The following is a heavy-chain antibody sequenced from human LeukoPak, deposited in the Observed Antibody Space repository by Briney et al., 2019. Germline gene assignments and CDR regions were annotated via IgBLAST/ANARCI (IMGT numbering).Heavy chain of an antibody. J-gene: IGHJ1*01. CDR2: ISYDGSNK. CDR1: GFTFSSYA. Sequence: GGSLRLSCAASGFTFSSYAMHWVRQAPGKGLEWVAVISYDGSNKYYADSVKGRFTISRDNSKNTLYLQMNSLRAEDTAVYYCARAYCSSTSCEGYFQHWGQGTLVTVSS. D-gene: IGHD2-2*01. CDR3: ARAYCSSTSCEGYFQH. V-gene: IGHV3-30-3*01.